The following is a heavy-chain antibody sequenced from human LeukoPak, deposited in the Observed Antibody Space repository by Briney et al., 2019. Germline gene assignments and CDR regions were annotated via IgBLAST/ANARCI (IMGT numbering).Heavy chain of an antibody. Sequence: PGGSLRLSCAASGFTFSDYAIHWVRQAPGKGLEWVAVTSYDGSNKYYADSVKGRFTISRDNSKNTLYLQMNSLRTEDTAVYYCAKGRVGANGYYYYGMDVWGQGTTVTVSS. CDR3: AKGRVGANGYYYYGMDV. V-gene: IGHV3-30*04. CDR1: GFTFSDYA. D-gene: IGHD1-26*01. J-gene: IGHJ6*02. CDR2: TSYDGSNK.